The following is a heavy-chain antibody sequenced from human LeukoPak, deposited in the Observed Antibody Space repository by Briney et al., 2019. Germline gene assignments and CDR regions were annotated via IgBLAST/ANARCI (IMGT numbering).Heavy chain of an antibody. CDR1: GYTFTSYG. Sequence: ASVKVSCKASGYTFTSYGISWVRQAPGQGLEWMGWISAYNGNTNYAQKLQGRVTMTTDTSTSTAYMELRSLRSDDTAVYYCARGILSIDYGDHDEYYFDYWGQGTLVTVSS. CDR3: ARGILSIDYGDHDEYYFDY. J-gene: IGHJ4*02. CDR2: ISAYNGNT. D-gene: IGHD4-17*01. V-gene: IGHV1-18*01.